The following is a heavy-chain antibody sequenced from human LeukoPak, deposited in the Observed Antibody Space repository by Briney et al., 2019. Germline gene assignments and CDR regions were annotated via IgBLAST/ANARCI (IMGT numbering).Heavy chain of an antibody. V-gene: IGHV1-18*01. CDR3: ARVGAYCTSTSCLDY. D-gene: IGHD2-2*01. CDR1: GYTFTNYG. CDR2: ISAYNGNT. J-gene: IGHJ4*02. Sequence: GASVKVSCKASGYTFTNYGISWVRQAPGQGLEWMGWISAYNGNTNYAQKLQGRVTMTTDTSTSTAYMKLRSLTSDDTAVYYCARVGAYCTSTSCLDYWGQGTLVTVSS.